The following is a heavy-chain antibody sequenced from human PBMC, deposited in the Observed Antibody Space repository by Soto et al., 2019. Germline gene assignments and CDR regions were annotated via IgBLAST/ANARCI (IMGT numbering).Heavy chain of an antibody. J-gene: IGHJ6*02. CDR1: GGSISSDYYY. V-gene: IGHV4-30-4*01. CDR3: ARYCTHGVCSNHFYYYGMDV. CDR2: MYDRGST. D-gene: IGHD2-8*01. Sequence: PSETLSLTCTVSGGSISSDYYYWSWIRQPPGKGLDLIGHMYDRGSTFYNPSLESRVTMSVDTSKNKFSLRLSAVTAADTAVYYCARYCTHGVCSNHFYYYGMDVWGQGSPVNVSS.